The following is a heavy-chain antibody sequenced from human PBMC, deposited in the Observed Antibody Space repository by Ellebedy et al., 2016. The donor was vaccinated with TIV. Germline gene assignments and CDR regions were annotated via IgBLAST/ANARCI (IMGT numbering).Heavy chain of an antibody. V-gene: IGHV3-30*18. Sequence: PGGSLRLSCAVSGFTFSRNGMHWVRQAPGKGLEWVAVLSYDGSNKFYADSVKGRFTISRDNSKSTLSLQMNSLRAEDTALYYCAKDRREEWFGDLELDGLDIWGQGTMVTVSS. J-gene: IGHJ3*02. CDR1: GFTFSRNG. D-gene: IGHD3-10*01. CDR2: LSYDGSNK. CDR3: AKDRREEWFGDLELDGLDI.